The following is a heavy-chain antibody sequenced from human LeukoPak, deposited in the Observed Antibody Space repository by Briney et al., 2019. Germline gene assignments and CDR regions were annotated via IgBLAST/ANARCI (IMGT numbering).Heavy chain of an antibody. CDR2: IGTAGDT. D-gene: IGHD4-17*01. Sequence: GGSLRLSCAASGFTLSSYDMHWVRQATGKGLEWVSAIGTAGDTYYPGSVKGRFTISRENAKNSLYLQMNSLRAGDTAVYYCARDTYGDYVGEYYGMDVWGQGTTVTVSS. V-gene: IGHV3-13*01. CDR1: GFTLSSYD. CDR3: ARDTYGDYVGEYYGMDV. J-gene: IGHJ6*02.